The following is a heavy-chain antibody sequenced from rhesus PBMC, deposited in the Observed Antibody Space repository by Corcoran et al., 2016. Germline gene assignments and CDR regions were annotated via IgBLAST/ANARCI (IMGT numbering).Heavy chain of an antibody. CDR3: ARDAPYYSGSYYYFGLDS. J-gene: IGHJ6*01. Sequence: QVQLQESGPGLVKPSETLSLTCAVSGGSISSNYWSWIRQPPGQGLEGIGYISGSSGSTYYNPALKSRVTISTDTSKDQFSLKLSSVTAADTAVYYCARDAPYYSGSYYYFGLDSWGQGVVVTVSS. V-gene: IGHV4-165*01. CDR2: ISGSSGST. D-gene: IGHD3-16*01. CDR1: GGSISSNY.